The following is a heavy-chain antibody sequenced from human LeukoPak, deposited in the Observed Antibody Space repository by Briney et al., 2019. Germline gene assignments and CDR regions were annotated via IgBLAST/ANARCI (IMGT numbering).Heavy chain of an antibody. Sequence: GGSLRLSCAASGFTFSSYVMHWVRQAPGKGLEWVAVIWYDGSNKYYADSVKGRFTISRDNSKNTLYLQMNSLRAEDTAVYYCARWAMDCGMDVWGQGTTVTVSS. CDR2: IWYDGSNK. CDR3: ARWAMDCGMDV. J-gene: IGHJ6*02. CDR1: GFTFSSYV. V-gene: IGHV3-33*01.